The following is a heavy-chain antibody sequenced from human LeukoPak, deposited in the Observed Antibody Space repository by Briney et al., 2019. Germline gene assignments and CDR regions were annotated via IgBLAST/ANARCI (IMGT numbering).Heavy chain of an antibody. V-gene: IGHV1-69*13. CDR1: RGTLSSYA. Sequence: SVKVSCKASRGTLSSYAISSVRQAPGQGLEWMGGIIPIFGTANYAQKFQGRVTITADESTSTAYMELSSLRSEDTDVYYCARSVRVTYYDIFPLDYWGQGTLVTVSS. D-gene: IGHD3-9*01. CDR2: IIPIFGTA. J-gene: IGHJ4*02. CDR3: ARSVRVTYYDIFPLDY.